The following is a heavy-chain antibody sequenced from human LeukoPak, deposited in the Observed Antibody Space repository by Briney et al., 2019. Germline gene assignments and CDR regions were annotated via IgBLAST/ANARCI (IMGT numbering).Heavy chain of an antibody. D-gene: IGHD1-26*01. V-gene: IGHV3-30-3*01. J-gene: IGHJ4*02. Sequence: GRSLRLSCAASGFTFSGYALHWVRQAPGKGLEWVAVISYDGSNKYYADSVKGRFTISRDNSKNTLYVQMNSLRAEDMAVYYCAKGGSYWPFDYWGQGTLVTVSS. CDR3: AKGGSYWPFDY. CDR1: GFTFSGYA. CDR2: ISYDGSNK.